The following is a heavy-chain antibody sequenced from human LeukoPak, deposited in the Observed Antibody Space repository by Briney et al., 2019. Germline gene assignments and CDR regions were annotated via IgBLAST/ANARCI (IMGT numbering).Heavy chain of an antibody. D-gene: IGHD3-16*01. CDR3: VRVTQRGPFP. Sequence: PGGSLRLSCAVSGFTFTDTYMTWIRQAPGKGLESLSYISPSGTDISYADSVKGRFTISRDNAENSLHLQMNSLRVEDTAVYYCVRVTQRGPFPWGQGTLVTVSS. CDR2: ISPSGTDI. J-gene: IGHJ5*02. CDR1: GFTFTDTY. V-gene: IGHV3-11*04.